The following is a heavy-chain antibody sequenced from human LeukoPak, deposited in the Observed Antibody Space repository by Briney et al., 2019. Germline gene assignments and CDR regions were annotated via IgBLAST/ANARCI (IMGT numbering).Heavy chain of an antibody. CDR3: ARGADYDSSGYYPLYY. J-gene: IGHJ4*02. CDR1: GYTFTGYA. Sequence: ASVKVSCKASGYTFTGYAMNWVRQAPGQGLEWMGWINTNTGNPTYAQGFTGRFVFSLDTSVSTAYLQISSLKAEDTAVYYCARGADYDSSGYYPLYYWGQRTLVTVSS. CDR2: INTNTGNP. D-gene: IGHD3-22*01. V-gene: IGHV7-4-1*02.